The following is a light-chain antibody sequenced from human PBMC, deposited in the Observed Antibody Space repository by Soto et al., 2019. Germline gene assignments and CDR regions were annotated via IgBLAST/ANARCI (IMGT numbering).Light chain of an antibody. CDR1: QSVSSSY. CDR3: QLYGSSPMYT. V-gene: IGKV3-20*01. J-gene: IGKJ2*01. Sequence: EIVLTQSPGTLSLSPGERATLSCRASQSVSSSYLAWYQQKPGQAPRLLIYGASSRATGIPDRFSGSGSGTDFTLTISRLEPEDFAVYYCQLYGSSPMYTFGQGTTLELK. CDR2: GAS.